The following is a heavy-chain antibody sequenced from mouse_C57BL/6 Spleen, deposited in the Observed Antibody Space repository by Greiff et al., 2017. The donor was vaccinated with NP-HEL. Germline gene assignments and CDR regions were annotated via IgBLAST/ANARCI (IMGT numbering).Heavy chain of an antibody. D-gene: IGHD3-2*02. Sequence: EVKLVESGPELVKPGASVKMSCKASGYTFTDYNMHWVKQSHGKSLEWIGYINPNNGGTSYNQKFKGKATLTVNKSSSTAYMELRSLTSEDSAVYYCARTLRQFAYWGQGTLVTVSA. CDR3: ARTLRQFAY. V-gene: IGHV1-22*01. J-gene: IGHJ3*01. CDR1: GYTFTDYN. CDR2: INPNNGGT.